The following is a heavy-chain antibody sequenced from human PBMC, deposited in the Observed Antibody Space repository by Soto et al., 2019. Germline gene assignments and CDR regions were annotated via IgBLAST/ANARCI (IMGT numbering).Heavy chain of an antibody. D-gene: IGHD1-26*01. J-gene: IGHJ6*02. V-gene: IGHV4-39*01. Sequence: SETLSLTCTVSGGSISSSSYYWDWIRQPPGKGLEWIGSIYYSGSTYYNPSLKSRVTISVDTSKNQFSLKLSSVTAADTAVYYCARVGATMYYYYGMDVWGQGTTVTVSS. CDR2: IYYSGST. CDR1: GGSISSSSYY. CDR3: ARVGATMYYYYGMDV.